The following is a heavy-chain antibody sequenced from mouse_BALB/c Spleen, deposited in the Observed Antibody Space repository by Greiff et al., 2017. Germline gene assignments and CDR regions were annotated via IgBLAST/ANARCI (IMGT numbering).Heavy chain of an antibody. V-gene: IGHV5-17*02. D-gene: IGHD1-1*01. CDR1: GFTFSSFG. CDR2: ISSGSSTI. CDR3: AREAPSITTVVATGAMDY. Sequence: EVMLVESGGGLVQPGGSRKLSCAASGFTFSSFGMHWVRQAPEKGLEWVAYISSGSSTIYYADTVKGRFTISRDNPKNTLFLQMTSLRSEDTAMYYCAREAPSITTVVATGAMDYWGQGTSVTVSS. J-gene: IGHJ4*01.